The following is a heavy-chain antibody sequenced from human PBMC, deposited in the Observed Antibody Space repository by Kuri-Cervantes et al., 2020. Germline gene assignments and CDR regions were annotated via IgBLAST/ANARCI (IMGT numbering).Heavy chain of an antibody. D-gene: IGHD3-10*01. CDR3: ARFSGFVVRAFDP. CDR1: GYTFTGYY. V-gene: IGHV1-8*02. CDR2: MNPNSGNT. Sequence: ASVKVSCKASGYTFTGYYMHWVRQAPGQGLEWMGWMNPNSGNTGYAQKFQGRVTMTRNTSISTAYMELSSLRSEDTAVYYCARFSGFVVRAFDPWGQGTLVTVSS. J-gene: IGHJ5*02.